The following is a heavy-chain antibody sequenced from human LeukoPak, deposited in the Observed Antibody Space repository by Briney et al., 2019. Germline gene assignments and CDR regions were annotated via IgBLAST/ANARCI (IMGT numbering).Heavy chain of an antibody. CDR2: ISRGGSPT. CDR3: ARGGSDTAMAHDY. Sequence: GGSLRLSCAASGLTFSNHWMHWVRQAPGKGLMWVSRISRGGSPTEYADSVKGRFTIFRDDAKSTLFLQLNNLKAEDTAVYFCARGGSDTAMAHDYWGQGTLVTVSS. CDR1: GLTFSNHW. J-gene: IGHJ4*02. V-gene: IGHV3-74*03. D-gene: IGHD5-18*01.